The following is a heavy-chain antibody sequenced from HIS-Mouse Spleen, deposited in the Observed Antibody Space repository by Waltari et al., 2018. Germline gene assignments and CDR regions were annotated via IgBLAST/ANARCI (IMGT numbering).Heavy chain of an antibody. V-gene: IGHV3-30*18. CDR3: AKDTSGSYSDY. J-gene: IGHJ4*02. D-gene: IGHD1-26*01. Sequence: QVQLVESGGGVVQPGRSLRLYCAASGFTFSSYGMHWVRQAPGKGLEWVAVISYDGSNKYYADSVKGRFTISRDNSKNTLYLQMNSLRAEDTAVYYCAKDTSGSYSDYWGQGTLVTVSS. CDR2: ISYDGSNK. CDR1: GFTFSSYG.